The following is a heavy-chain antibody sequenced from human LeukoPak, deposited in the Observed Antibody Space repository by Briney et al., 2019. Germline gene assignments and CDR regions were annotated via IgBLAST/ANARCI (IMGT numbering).Heavy chain of an antibody. CDR1: GGSISSSNW. CDR3: ARGRYSYGRDAFDI. D-gene: IGHD5-18*01. Sequence: SETLSLTCAVSGGSISSSNWWSRVRQPPGKGLEWIGEIYHSGSTNYNPSLKSRVTISVDKSKNQFSLKLSSVTAADTAVYYCARGRYSYGRDAFDIWGQGTMVTVSS. V-gene: IGHV4-4*02. J-gene: IGHJ3*02. CDR2: IYHSGST.